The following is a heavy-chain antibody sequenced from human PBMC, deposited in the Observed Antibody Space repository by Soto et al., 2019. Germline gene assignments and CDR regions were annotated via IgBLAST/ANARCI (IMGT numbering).Heavy chain of an antibody. V-gene: IGHV3-23*01. CDR1: GFTFSSYA. Sequence: EVQLLESGGGLVQPGGSLRLSCAPSGFTFSSYAMSWVRQAPGKGLDWVSAISGSGGSTYYADSVKGRFTISRDNSKNTLYLQMNSLRAEDTAVYYCAKDPEVVVTAIVFDYWGKGTLVTVSS. CDR2: ISGSGGST. J-gene: IGHJ4*02. CDR3: AKDPEVVVTAIVFDY. D-gene: IGHD2-21*02.